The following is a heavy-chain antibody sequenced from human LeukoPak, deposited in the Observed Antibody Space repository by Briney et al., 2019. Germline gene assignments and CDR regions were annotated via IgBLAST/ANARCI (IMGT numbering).Heavy chain of an antibody. Sequence: TSETLSLTCTVSGGSISSYYWSWIRQPPGKGLEWIGYIYYSGSTNYNPSLKSRVTISVDTSKNQFSLKLSSVTAADTAVYYCARNRGYSYGYPFDYWGQGTMVTVSS. CDR2: IYYSGST. CDR3: ARNRGYSYGYPFDY. D-gene: IGHD5-18*01. CDR1: GGSISSYY. J-gene: IGHJ4*02. V-gene: IGHV4-59*08.